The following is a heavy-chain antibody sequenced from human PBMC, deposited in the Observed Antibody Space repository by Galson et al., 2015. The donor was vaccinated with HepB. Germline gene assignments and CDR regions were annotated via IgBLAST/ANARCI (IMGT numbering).Heavy chain of an antibody. V-gene: IGHV3-11*01. D-gene: IGHD7-27*01. CDR2: ISSSGTTI. CDR1: GFTFSNYY. CDR3: ARGVTGDIEGGFDY. Sequence: SLRLSCAASGFTFSNYYMSWIRQAPGKGLEWISYISSSGTTIYYADSVKGRFTISRDNAKNSLFLHMNSLRAEDTAVYYCARGVTGDIEGGFDYWVQGTLVTVSS. J-gene: IGHJ4*02.